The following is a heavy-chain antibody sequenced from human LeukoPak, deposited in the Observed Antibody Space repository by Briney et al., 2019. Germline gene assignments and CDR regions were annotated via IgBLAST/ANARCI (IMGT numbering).Heavy chain of an antibody. CDR1: GVTFSTYP. V-gene: IGHV3-23*01. CDR2: ISGSGGST. Sequence: GGSLRLSCAASGVTFSTYPMSWVRQAPGKGLEWVSGISGSGGSTYYADSVKGRFTISRDISKNTLYLQMNSLRAEDTAVYYCAKDEGSGWYYFDYWGQGSLVTVSS. D-gene: IGHD6-19*01. CDR3: AKDEGSGWYYFDY. J-gene: IGHJ4*02.